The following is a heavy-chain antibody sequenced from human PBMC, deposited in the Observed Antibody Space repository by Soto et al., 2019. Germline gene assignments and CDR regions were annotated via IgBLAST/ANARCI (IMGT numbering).Heavy chain of an antibody. D-gene: IGHD6-19*01. J-gene: IGHJ4*02. CDR2: IYYSGST. CDR1: GGSISSYY. CDR3: ARLVSVAGTNFDY. V-gene: IGHV4-59*01. Sequence: LSLTCTVSGGSISSYYWSWIRQPPGKGLEWIGYIYYSGSTNYNPSLKSRVTISVDTSKNQFSLKLSSVTAADTAVYYCARLVSVAGTNFDYWGQGTLVTVSS.